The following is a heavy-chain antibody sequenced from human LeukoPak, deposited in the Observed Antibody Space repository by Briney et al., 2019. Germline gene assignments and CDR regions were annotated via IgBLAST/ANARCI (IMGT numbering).Heavy chain of an antibody. Sequence: GGSLRLSCAASGFTFSSYSMNWVRQAPGKGLEWVSSISSSSSYIYYADSVKGRFTISRDNAKNSLYLQMNSLRAEDTAVYYCARDYPQLVQSEGYFDYWGQGTLVTVSS. V-gene: IGHV3-21*01. CDR3: ARDYPQLVQSEGYFDY. D-gene: IGHD6-13*01. CDR2: ISSSSSYI. CDR1: GFTFSSYS. J-gene: IGHJ4*02.